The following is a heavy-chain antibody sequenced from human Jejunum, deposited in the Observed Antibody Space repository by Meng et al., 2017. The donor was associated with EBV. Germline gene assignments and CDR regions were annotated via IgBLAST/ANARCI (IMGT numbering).Heavy chain of an antibody. V-gene: IGHV4-61*08. J-gene: IGHJ4*02. Sequence: QVHLREPGPGLVKPSETLSLTCTFSGGSVSSGGYYWSWIRQPPGKGLEWIGYIYNSESTNYKSSLKSRVTISADTSKNQFSLRLSSVTAADTAVYYCARDQNGSYFAYWGQGTLVTVSS. D-gene: IGHD1-26*01. CDR1: GGSVSSGGYY. CDR2: IYNSEST. CDR3: ARDQNGSYFAY.